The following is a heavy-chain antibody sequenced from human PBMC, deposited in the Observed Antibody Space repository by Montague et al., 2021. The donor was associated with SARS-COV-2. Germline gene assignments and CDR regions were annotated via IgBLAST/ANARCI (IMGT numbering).Heavy chain of an antibody. CDR2: IYHSGTT. V-gene: IGHV4-4*09. Sequence: SETLSLTCSVSGGSIRRSYWTWIRQAPEKGLEWIGYIYHSGTTKYNPALQSRVTISVDTAKNQFSLNLTSVTAADTAVYYCARVSSTALRGVIKTSGYYALDVWGPGTLVTVSS. CDR3: ARVSSTALRGVIKTSGYYALDV. D-gene: IGHD3-10*01. CDR1: GGSIRRSY. J-gene: IGHJ4*02.